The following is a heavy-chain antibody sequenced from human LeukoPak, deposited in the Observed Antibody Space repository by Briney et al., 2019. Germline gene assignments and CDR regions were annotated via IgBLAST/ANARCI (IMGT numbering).Heavy chain of an antibody. D-gene: IGHD4-23*01. V-gene: IGHV3-30-3*01. CDR2: ISYDGSNK. CDR1: GFTFSSYA. Sequence: GGSLRLSCAASGFTFSSYAMHWVRQAPGKGLEWVAVISYDGSNKYYADSVKGRFTISRDNSKNTLYLQMNSLRSEDTAVFYCARGWLAETTVVTPYNYWGQGTLVIVSS. CDR3: ARGWLAETTVVTPYNY. J-gene: IGHJ4*02.